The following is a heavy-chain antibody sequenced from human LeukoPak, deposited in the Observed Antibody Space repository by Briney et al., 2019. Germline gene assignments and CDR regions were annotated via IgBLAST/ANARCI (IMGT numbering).Heavy chain of an antibody. J-gene: IGHJ6*02. CDR3: ARTQLGYCSSTSCYTGYYYGMDV. V-gene: IGHV5-51*01. D-gene: IGHD2-2*02. CDR2: IYPGDSDT. Sequence: GESLKISCKGSGYSFTSYWIGWVRQMPGKGLELMGIIYPGDSDTRYSPSFQGQVTISADKSISTAYLQWSSLKASDTAMYYCARTQLGYCSSTSCYTGYYYGMDVWGQGTTVTVSS. CDR1: GYSFTSYW.